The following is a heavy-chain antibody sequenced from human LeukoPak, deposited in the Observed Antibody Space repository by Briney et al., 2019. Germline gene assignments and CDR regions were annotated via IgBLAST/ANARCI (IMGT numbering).Heavy chain of an antibody. V-gene: IGHV3-33*01. J-gene: IGHJ6*03. CDR2: IWYDGSNK. CDR3: ARASSGRYDYYYMDV. D-gene: IGHD3-10*01. Sequence: GGSLRLSCAASGFTFSSYGMHWVRQAPGKGLEWVAVIWYDGSNKYYADSVKGRFTISRDNSKNTLYLQMNSLRAEDTAVYYCARASSGRYDYYYMDVWGKGTTVTVSS. CDR1: GFTFSSYG.